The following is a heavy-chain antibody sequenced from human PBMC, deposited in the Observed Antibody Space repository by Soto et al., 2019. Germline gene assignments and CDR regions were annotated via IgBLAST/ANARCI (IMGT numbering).Heavy chain of an antibody. D-gene: IGHD5-18*01. V-gene: IGHV2-26*01. CDR2: IFSNDEK. J-gene: IGHJ3*02. CDR3: ARIIDTSMVLDI. Sequence: QVTLKESGPVLVKPTETLTLTCTVSGFSLNNERMGVSWIRQPPGKALEWLAQIFSNDEKSYITSLKSRLTISKDTSKRQVVLTMTNMDPVDTATYYCARIIDTSMVLDIWGHGTMVTVSS. CDR1: GFSLNNERMG.